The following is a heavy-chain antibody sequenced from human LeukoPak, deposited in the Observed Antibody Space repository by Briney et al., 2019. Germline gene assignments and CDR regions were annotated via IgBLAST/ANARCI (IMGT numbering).Heavy chain of an antibody. D-gene: IGHD1-14*01. V-gene: IGHV3-48*01. Sequence: GGSLRLSCAASGFTFSSFGMNWVRQAPGKGLEWVSYISSSSGTIYYADSVKGRFSISRDNAKNSLYLQMNSLRAEGTAVYYCVPNPGWGQGTLVTVSS. CDR1: GFTFSSFG. CDR3: VPNPG. J-gene: IGHJ4*02. CDR2: ISSSSGTI.